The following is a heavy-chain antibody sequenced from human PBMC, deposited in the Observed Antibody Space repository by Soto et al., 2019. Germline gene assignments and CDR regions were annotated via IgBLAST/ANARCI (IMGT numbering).Heavy chain of an antibody. CDR3: ATAKRITPREPSDY. D-gene: IGHD3-10*01. V-gene: IGHV3-30*03. Sequence: QVQLVESGGGVVKPGRSLRLSCAASGFTFSSYGMHWVRQAPGKGLEWVAVILHDGSNKYYGDSLKGRFTISRDNSKNALDLEMNSLSAEDTAVYYCATAKRITPREPSDYWGQGTLVTVSS. CDR2: ILHDGSNK. CDR1: GFTFSSYG. J-gene: IGHJ4*02.